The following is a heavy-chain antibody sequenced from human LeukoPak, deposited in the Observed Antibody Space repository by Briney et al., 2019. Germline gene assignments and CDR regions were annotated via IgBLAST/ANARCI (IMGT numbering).Heavy chain of an antibody. Sequence: SETLSLTCAVYGGSFSGYYWSWIRQPPGKGLEWIGEINHSGSTNYNPSLKSRVTISVDTSKNQFSLKLSSVTAADTAVYYCAAHSSGWSLSPYDAFDIWGQGTMVTVSS. CDR1: GGSFSGYY. CDR2: INHSGST. J-gene: IGHJ3*02. CDR3: AAHSSGWSLSPYDAFDI. D-gene: IGHD6-19*01. V-gene: IGHV4-34*01.